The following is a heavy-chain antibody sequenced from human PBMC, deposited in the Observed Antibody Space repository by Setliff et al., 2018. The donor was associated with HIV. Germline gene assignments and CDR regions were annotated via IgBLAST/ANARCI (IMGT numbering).Heavy chain of an antibody. V-gene: IGHV3-74*01. CDR3: VRDTFDGRSYYGWDV. D-gene: IGHD3-9*01. CDR2: IKTDGSST. CDR1: GFTFSTYW. J-gene: IGHJ6*02. Sequence: GGSLRLSCAASGFTFSTYWMHWVRQAPGKGLVWVSRIKTDGSSTSYADSVKGRFTISRDNAKNTLYLQMNSLRTEDTAVYYCVRDTFDGRSYYGWDVWGQGTTVTVSS.